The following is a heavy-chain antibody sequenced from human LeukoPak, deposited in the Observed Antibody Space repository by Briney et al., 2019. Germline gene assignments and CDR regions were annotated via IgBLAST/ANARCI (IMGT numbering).Heavy chain of an antibody. CDR1: GGSIRSDY. D-gene: IGHD5-12*01. CDR3: ARGGYSGYDFLFDY. Sequence: PSETLSLTCTVSGGSIRSDYWSWIRQPPGKGLEWIGYIYYSGSTNYNPSLKSRVTISVDTSKNQFSLKLSSVTAADAAVYYCARGGYSGYDFLFDYWGQGTLVTVSS. CDR2: IYYSGST. V-gene: IGHV4-59*01. J-gene: IGHJ4*02.